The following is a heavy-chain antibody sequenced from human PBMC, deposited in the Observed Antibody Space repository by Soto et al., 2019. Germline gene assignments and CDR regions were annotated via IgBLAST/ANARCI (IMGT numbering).Heavy chain of an antibody. CDR2: IIPIFGTA. Sequence: SVKVSCKASEGTFSSYAISWVRQAPGQGLEWMGGIIPIFGTANYAQKFQGRVTITADESTSTAYMELSSLRSEDTAVYYCARGYCSSTSCYSTPFDYWGQGTLVTVSS. D-gene: IGHD2-2*01. CDR3: ARGYCSSTSCYSTPFDY. J-gene: IGHJ4*02. V-gene: IGHV1-69*13. CDR1: EGTFSSYA.